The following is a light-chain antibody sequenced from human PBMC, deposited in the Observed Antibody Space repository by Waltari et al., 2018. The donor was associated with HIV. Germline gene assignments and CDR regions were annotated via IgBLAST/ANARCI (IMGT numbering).Light chain of an antibody. CDR2: DGT. J-gene: IGLJ2*01. Sequence: QSALTQPASVSGSPGQSITPSCTGTRFDVGGYISFAWYQQHPGKAPKVIIHDGTNRPSGVSYRFSGSKSDDSASLTISGLQAEDEAFYFCSPYTANSVFFGGGTRLTVL. CDR3: SPYTANSVF. CDR1: RFDVGGYIS. V-gene: IGLV2-14*03.